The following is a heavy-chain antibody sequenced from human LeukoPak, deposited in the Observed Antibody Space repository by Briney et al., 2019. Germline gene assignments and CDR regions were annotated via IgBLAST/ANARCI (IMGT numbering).Heavy chain of an antibody. J-gene: IGHJ6*02. CDR1: GFTFSSYT. V-gene: IGHV3-23*01. Sequence: PGGSLRLSCAASGFTFSSYTMSWVRQAPGKGLEWVSAISVGGDNTYYADSVKGRFTVSRDNSEDALYLQMSSLRAEDSAVYYCVNLGRWLVPDYYYGMDVWGQGTTVTVSS. CDR2: ISVGGDNT. CDR3: VNLGRWLVPDYYYGMDV. D-gene: IGHD6-19*01.